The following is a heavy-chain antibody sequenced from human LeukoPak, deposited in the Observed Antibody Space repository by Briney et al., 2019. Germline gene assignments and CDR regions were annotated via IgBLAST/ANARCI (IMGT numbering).Heavy chain of an antibody. V-gene: IGHV4-59*01. CDR2: IYYSGST. CDR1: GVSISSYY. Sequence: SSETLSLTCTVSGVSISSYYWSWIRQPPGKGLEWIGYIYYSGSTNYNPSLKSRVTISEDTSKNQFSLKLSSVTAADTAVYYCARVEEGYGSGRRENYYYYYMDVWGKGTTVTISS. J-gene: IGHJ6*03. CDR3: ARVEEGYGSGRRENYYYYYMDV. D-gene: IGHD3-10*01.